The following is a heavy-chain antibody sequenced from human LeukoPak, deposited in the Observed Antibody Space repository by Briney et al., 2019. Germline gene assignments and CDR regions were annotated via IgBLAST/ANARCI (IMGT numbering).Heavy chain of an antibody. CDR1: GGSISSNSYY. V-gene: IGHV4-39*01. CDR3: ARYSGSYYFNY. J-gene: IGHJ4*02. CDR2: IYYTGST. Sequence: SETLSLTCTVSGGSISSNSYYWGWIRQPPGTGLEWIGSIYYTGSTYYNPSLKSRVTISVDTSKNQFSLKLSSVTAADTAVYYCARYSGSYYFNYWGQGTLVTVSS. D-gene: IGHD1-26*01.